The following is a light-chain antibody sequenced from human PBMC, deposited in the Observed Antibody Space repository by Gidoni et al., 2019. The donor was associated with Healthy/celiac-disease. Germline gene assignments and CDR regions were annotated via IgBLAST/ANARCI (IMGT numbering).Light chain of an antibody. V-gene: IGLV2-14*01. CDR3: SSYTSSSTRV. CDR1: SSDVGGYNY. CDR2: DVS. J-gene: IGLJ2*01. Sequence: QSALTQPASVSGSPGQSITISCTGTSSDVGGYNYVSWYQQRPGKAPKLMIYDVSNRPSGVSNRFSGSKSGNTASLTVSGHQAEDEADYYSSSYTSSSTRVFGGGTKLTVL.